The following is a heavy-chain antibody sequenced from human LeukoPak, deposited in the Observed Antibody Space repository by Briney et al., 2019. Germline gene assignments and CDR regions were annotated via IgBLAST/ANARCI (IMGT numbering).Heavy chain of an antibody. CDR3: ARGLGRARDYYYYYMDV. CDR1: GGSISSYY. Sequence: SETLSLTCTVSGGSISSYYWSRIRQPPGKGLEWIGYIYYSGSTNYNPSLKSRVTISVDTSKNQFSLKLSSVTAADTAVYYCARGLGRARDYYYYYMDVWGKGTTVTVSS. CDR2: IYYSGST. V-gene: IGHV4-59*01. D-gene: IGHD6-6*01. J-gene: IGHJ6*03.